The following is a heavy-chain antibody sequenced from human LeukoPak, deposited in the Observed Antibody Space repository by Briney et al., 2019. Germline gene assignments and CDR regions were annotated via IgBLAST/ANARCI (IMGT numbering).Heavy chain of an antibody. CDR1: GGSISSYY. Sequence: SETLSLTCTVSGGSISSYYWSWIRQPAGKGLEWIGRIYTSGSTNYNPSLKSRVTMSVDTSKNQFSLKLSSVTAADTAVYYCATVLDDSSGYYLDYWGQGTLVTVSS. CDR3: ATVLDDSSGYYLDY. CDR2: IYTSGST. V-gene: IGHV4-4*07. J-gene: IGHJ4*02. D-gene: IGHD3-22*01.